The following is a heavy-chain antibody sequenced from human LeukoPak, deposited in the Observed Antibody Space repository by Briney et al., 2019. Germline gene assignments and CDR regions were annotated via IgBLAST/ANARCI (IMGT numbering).Heavy chain of an antibody. V-gene: IGHV3-21*01. CDR1: GFTFSSYS. D-gene: IGHD6-13*01. CDR3: ARAIVAAGTAQYYFDY. CDR2: ISSSSSYI. J-gene: IGHJ4*02. Sequence: AGGSLRLSCAASGFTFSSYSMNWVRQAPGKGLEWVSSISSSSSYIYYADSVKGRFTISRDNAKNSLYLQMNSLRAEDTAVYYCARAIVAAGTAQYYFDYWGQGTLVTVSS.